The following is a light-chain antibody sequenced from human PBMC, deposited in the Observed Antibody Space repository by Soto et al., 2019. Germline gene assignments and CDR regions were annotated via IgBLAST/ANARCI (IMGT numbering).Light chain of an antibody. V-gene: IGKV1-5*03. CDR1: QSISSW. J-gene: IGKJ1*01. Sequence: DIQMTQTPSTLSASVGDRVTITCRASQSISSWLAWYQQKPGKAPKLLIYKASSLESGVPSRFSGSGSGTEFTLTISSLQPDDFATYYCQQSYSTPWAFGQGTKVE. CDR3: QQSYSTPWA. CDR2: KAS.